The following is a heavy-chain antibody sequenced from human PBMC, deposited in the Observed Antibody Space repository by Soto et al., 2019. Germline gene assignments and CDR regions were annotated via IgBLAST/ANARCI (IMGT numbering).Heavy chain of an antibody. CDR2: IYYSGST. D-gene: IGHD3-22*01. Sequence: QVQLQESGPGLVKPSQTLSLTCTVSGGSISSGDYYWSWIRQPPGKGLEWIGYIYYSGSTYYNPSLKSRVTISVDTSKNQFSLKLSSVTAADTAVYYCARYPYYYDSSGSGNWIDYWGQGTLVTVSS. J-gene: IGHJ4*02. CDR3: ARYPYYYDSSGSGNWIDY. CDR1: GGSISSGDYY. V-gene: IGHV4-30-4*01.